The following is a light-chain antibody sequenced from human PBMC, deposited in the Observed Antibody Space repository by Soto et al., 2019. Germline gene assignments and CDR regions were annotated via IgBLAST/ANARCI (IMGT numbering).Light chain of an antibody. CDR2: DAD. V-gene: IGKV3-15*01. CDR1: QRISNN. Sequence: EIVMTQSPATLSVSPGDSATLSCRASQRISNNVAWYQQTPGQAPRLLIYDADTRATGVPDRFIGSGSGTEFTLTISSLQSEDFDVYYCQQCYNWHRTLAQGTNVDIK. CDR3: QQCYNWHRT. J-gene: IGKJ1*01.